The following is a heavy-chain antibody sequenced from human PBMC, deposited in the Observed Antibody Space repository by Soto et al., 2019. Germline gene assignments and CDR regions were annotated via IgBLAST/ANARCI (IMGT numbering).Heavy chain of an antibody. D-gene: IGHD3-22*01. Sequence: EVQLLESGGGMVEPRGSLKLSCAASGFSFGTYVMNWVRQAPGKGLEWVSGISGSGGRVYSADSVKGRFTISRDNSRNTLYLQMNSLTAEDTAIYYCAMTRLYDTGTNDYHRDAWDIWGQGTQVTVSS. J-gene: IGHJ3*02. V-gene: IGHV3-23*01. CDR1: GFSFGTYV. CDR2: ISGSGGRV. CDR3: AMTRLYDTGTNDYHRDAWDI.